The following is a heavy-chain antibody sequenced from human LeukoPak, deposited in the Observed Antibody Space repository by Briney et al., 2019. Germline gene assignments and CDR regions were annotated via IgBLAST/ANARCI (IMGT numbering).Heavy chain of an antibody. J-gene: IGHJ4*02. Sequence: GGSLRLSCAASGFTFDDYAMHWVRQAPGKGLEWVSLISWDGGSTYYADSVKGRFTISRDNSKNSLYLQMNSLRAEDTALYYCAKVAAMAPVVRYYFDYWGQGTLVTVSS. D-gene: IGHD5-18*01. CDR1: GFTFDDYA. CDR3: AKVAAMAPVVRYYFDY. CDR2: ISWDGGST. V-gene: IGHV3-43D*03.